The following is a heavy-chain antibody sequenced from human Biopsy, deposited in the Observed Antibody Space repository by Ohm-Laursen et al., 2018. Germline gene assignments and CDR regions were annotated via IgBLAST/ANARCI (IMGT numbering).Heavy chain of an antibody. CDR1: GDSISSYY. CDR3: ARDRGYYSDRTVPGYFDL. D-gene: IGHD3-22*01. Sequence: SDTLSLTCTVSGDSISSYYWSWIRQPPGKGLEWIGYVYYTWSTDYNLSLQGRVTISVDTSKNHFSLRLRSVTPAETAIYYCARDRGYYSDRTVPGYFDLWGRGTLVTVSS. J-gene: IGHJ2*01. V-gene: IGHV4-59*01. CDR2: VYYTWST.